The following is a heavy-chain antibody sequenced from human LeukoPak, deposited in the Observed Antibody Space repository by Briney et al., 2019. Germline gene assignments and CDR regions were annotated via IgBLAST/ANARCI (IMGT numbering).Heavy chain of an antibody. D-gene: IGHD5-24*01. CDR3: ARDQEVEMATVPFDY. Sequence: GASVKVSCKASGYTFTSYYMHWVRQAPGQGLEWMGIINPSGGSTSYAQKFQGRVTMTRDTSTSTVYMELSSLRSEDTAVYNCARDQEVEMATVPFDYWGQGTLVTVSS. CDR2: INPSGGST. J-gene: IGHJ4*02. CDR1: GYTFTSYY. V-gene: IGHV1-46*01.